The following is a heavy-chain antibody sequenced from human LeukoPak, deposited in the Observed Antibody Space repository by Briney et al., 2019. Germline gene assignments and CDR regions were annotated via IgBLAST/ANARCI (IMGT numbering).Heavy chain of an antibody. J-gene: IGHJ5*02. D-gene: IGHD1-7*01. CDR1: GLTFSNYW. V-gene: IGHV3-7*01. Sequence: GGSLRLSCAASGLTFSNYWMHWVRQAPGKGLEWVANIKKDGSEKHYVDSVKGRFTISRDNAKNSLYLQMNSLRAEDTAVYYCASFGTGASWFDPWGQGTLVTVSS. CDR3: ASFGTGASWFDP. CDR2: IKKDGSEK.